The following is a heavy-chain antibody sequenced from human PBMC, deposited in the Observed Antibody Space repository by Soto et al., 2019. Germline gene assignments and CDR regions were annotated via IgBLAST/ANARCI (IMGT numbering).Heavy chain of an antibody. D-gene: IGHD3-10*01. CDR2: ISGSGGST. CDR3: ASWAYPEGSLFFGPFDY. J-gene: IGHJ4*02. Sequence: EAHLLESGGGLVQPGGSLRVSCTASGFNLSNYAMSWVRQVQGRGLEWISGISGSGGSTNYADSVKGRFTISRDKAENTLYLQMNSLRSEDTAVYYCASWAYPEGSLFFGPFDYWGQGAQVTVSS. CDR1: GFNLSNYA. V-gene: IGHV3-23*01.